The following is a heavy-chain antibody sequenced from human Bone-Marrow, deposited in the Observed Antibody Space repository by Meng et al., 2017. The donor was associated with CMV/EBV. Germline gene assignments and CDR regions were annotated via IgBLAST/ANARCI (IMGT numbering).Heavy chain of an antibody. J-gene: IGHJ4*02. D-gene: IGHD3-22*01. CDR2: IWYDGSNK. V-gene: IGHV3-33*06. CDR3: AKASWSTYEGYYFDY. Sequence: GESLKISCAASGFTFSSYAMHWVRQAPGKGLEWVAVIWYDGSNKYYADSVKGRFTISRDNSKNTLYLQMNSLRAEDTAVYYCAKASWSTYEGYYFDYWGQGTLATVSS. CDR1: GFTFSSYA.